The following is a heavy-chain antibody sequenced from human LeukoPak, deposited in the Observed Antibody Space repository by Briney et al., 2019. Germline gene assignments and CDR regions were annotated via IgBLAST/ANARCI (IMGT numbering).Heavy chain of an antibody. CDR1: GFTFSSYV. Sequence: PGGSLRLSCAASGFTFSSYVMHWVRQAPGKGLEWVAIISYDGSNEYYADSVKDRFTISRDNSKNTLYLQMNSLRDEDTAVYYCAKDAHWILFDDWGQGTLVTVSS. CDR3: AKDAHWILFDD. D-gene: IGHD2-2*03. J-gene: IGHJ4*02. V-gene: IGHV3-30*04. CDR2: ISYDGSNE.